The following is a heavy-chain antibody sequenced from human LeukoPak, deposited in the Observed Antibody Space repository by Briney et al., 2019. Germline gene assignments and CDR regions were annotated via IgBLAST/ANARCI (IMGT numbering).Heavy chain of an antibody. D-gene: IGHD2-2*01. J-gene: IGHJ6*03. CDR1: GFTFDDYT. Sequence: GGSLRLSCAASGFTFDDYTMHWVRQAPGKGLEWVSLISWDGGSTYYADSVKGRFTISRDNSKNSLYLQMNSLRTEDTALYYCAKAGYCSSTSCFTYYSYYMDVWGKGTTVTVSS. V-gene: IGHV3-43*01. CDR3: AKAGYCSSTSCFTYYSYYMDV. CDR2: ISWDGGST.